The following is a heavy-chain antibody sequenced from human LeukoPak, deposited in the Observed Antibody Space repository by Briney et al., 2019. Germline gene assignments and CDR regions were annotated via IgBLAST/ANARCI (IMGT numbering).Heavy chain of an antibody. Sequence: PGGSLRLSCAASGFMFSEYGMHWVRQAPGKGLEWVANIKQDGSEKYYVDSVKGRFTISRDNAKNSLYLQMNSLRAEDTAVYYCARWSSGWDAVDYWGQGTLVTVSS. CDR2: IKQDGSEK. CDR1: GFMFSEYG. CDR3: ARWSSGWDAVDY. V-gene: IGHV3-7*01. D-gene: IGHD6-19*01. J-gene: IGHJ4*02.